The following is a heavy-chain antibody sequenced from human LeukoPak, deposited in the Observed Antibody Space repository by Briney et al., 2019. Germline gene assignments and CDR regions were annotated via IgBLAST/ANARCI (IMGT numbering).Heavy chain of an antibody. CDR2: AYYSGHT. J-gene: IGHJ4*02. V-gene: IGHV4-59*08. CDR1: GGSISDNY. CDR3: ARHLSSGYYLDY. Sequence: SETLSLTCTVSGGSISDNYWSWIRQPPGKGLEWIGYAYYSGHTNYNSSLKSRVTMSLDTSKSQFSLRLSSVTAADTAVYYCARHLSSGYYLDYWGQGTLVTVSS. D-gene: IGHD3-22*01.